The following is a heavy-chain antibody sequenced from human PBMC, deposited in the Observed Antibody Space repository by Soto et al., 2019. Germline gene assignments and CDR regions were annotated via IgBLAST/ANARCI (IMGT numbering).Heavy chain of an antibody. CDR1: GYSFTRYW. CDR2: IDPSDSYT. D-gene: IGHD5-12*01. J-gene: IGHJ5*02. CDR3: AIHSTGYEDS. Sequence: GESLKISCKGSGYSFTRYWIYWVRQMPGKGLEWMGRIDPSDSYTNYSPSFQGHVTISADKSISTAYLQWSSLKASDTAMYYCAIHSTGYEDSWGQGTLVTVYS. V-gene: IGHV5-10-1*01.